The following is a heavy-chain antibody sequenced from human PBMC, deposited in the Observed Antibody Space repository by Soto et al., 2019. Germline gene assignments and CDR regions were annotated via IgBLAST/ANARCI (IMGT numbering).Heavy chain of an antibody. CDR2: ISSGRNYT. CDR3: ARDFKESQYYYYCMDV. D-gene: IGHD3-10*01. J-gene: IGHJ6*03. CDR1: GFTFSSYN. V-gene: IGHV3-21*06. Sequence: EVQLVESGGGLVKPGGSLRLSCVVSGFTFSSYNMNWVRQPPGKGLGWVSSISSGRNYTYYADSVKGRCTISRDNAKNSVYLQMNSLRAEDTALYYCARDFKESQYYYYCMDVWGKGTTVTVSS.